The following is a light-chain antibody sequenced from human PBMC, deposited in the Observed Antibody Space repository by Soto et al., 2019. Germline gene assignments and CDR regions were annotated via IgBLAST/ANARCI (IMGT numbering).Light chain of an antibody. J-gene: IGLJ1*01. V-gene: IGLV2-8*01. Sequence: QSVLTQSPSASGSPGQSVTISCTGTKNDIGVYDFVSWYQHHPGKAPRLIIYEVVQRPSGVPDRFSGSKSGNTASLTVSGLQAADEADYFCTSYAGSNTYVFGRGTKVTVL. CDR2: EVV. CDR1: KNDIGVYDF. CDR3: TSYAGSNTYV.